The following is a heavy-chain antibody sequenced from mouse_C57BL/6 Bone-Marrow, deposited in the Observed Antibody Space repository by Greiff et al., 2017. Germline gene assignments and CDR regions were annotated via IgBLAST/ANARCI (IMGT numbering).Heavy chain of an antibody. V-gene: IGHV1-72*01. J-gene: IGHJ4*01. Sequence: VQLQQSGAELVKPGASVKLSCKASGYTFTSYWMHWVKQRPGRGLEWIGRIDPNSGGTKYNEKFKSKATLTVDKPSSTAYMQLSSLTSEDSAVYYCASKGWLLRDYAMDYWGQGTSVTVSS. CDR2: IDPNSGGT. D-gene: IGHD2-3*01. CDR3: ASKGWLLRDYAMDY. CDR1: GYTFTSYW.